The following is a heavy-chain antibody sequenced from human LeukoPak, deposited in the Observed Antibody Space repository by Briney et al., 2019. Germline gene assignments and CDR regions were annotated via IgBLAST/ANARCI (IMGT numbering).Heavy chain of an antibody. V-gene: IGHV3-30*04. Sequence: GGSLRLSCAASGFTFSSYAMHWVRQAPGKGLEWVAVISYDGSNKYYADSVKGRFTISRDNSKNTLYLQMNSLRAEDTAVYYCARVRPRGYSSGPTLQGAFGIWGQGTMVTVSS. CDR2: ISYDGSNK. D-gene: IGHD6-19*01. CDR3: ARVRPRGYSSGPTLQGAFGI. J-gene: IGHJ3*02. CDR1: GFTFSSYA.